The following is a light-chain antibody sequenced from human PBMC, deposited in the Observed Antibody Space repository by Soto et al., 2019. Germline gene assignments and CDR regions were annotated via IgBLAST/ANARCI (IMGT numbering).Light chain of an antibody. Sequence: IQMPQSPSSLSASVGDIVTITCRASQGTGNYLAWYEQKSEQVPKLQIYAASTLQSGDPYRFRGSRSGTEVTLTISSLQPEDGATYDCHNSNDDPWTFGQRTKVEIQ. J-gene: IGKJ1*01. CDR3: HNSNDDPWT. CDR2: AAS. CDR1: QGTGNY. V-gene: IGKV1-27*01.